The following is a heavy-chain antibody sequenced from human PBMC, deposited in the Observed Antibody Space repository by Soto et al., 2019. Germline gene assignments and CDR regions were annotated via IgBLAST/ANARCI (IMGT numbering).Heavy chain of an antibody. CDR1: GYTFTGYY. CDR3: ARELFRPETRSSPSLNNYYYYGMDV. J-gene: IGHJ6*02. D-gene: IGHD6-6*01. Sequence: QVQLVQSGAEVKKPGASVKVSCKASGYTFTGYYMHWVRQAPGQGLEWMGWINPNSGGTNYAQKFQGWVTMTSDTSISTAYMELSRLRSDDTAVYYCARELFRPETRSSPSLNNYYYYGMDVWGQGTTVTVSS. CDR2: INPNSGGT. V-gene: IGHV1-2*04.